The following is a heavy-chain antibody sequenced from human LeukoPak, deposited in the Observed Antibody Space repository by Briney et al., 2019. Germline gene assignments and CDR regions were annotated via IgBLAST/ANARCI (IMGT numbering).Heavy chain of an antibody. CDR2: IYYSGST. CDR3: ARVDYGDYGFDY. Sequence: PSETLSLTCTVSGGSIGSSSYYWGWIRQPPGKGLEWIGSIYYSGSTYYNPSLKSRVTISVDTSKNQFSLKLSSVTAADTAVYYCARVDYGDYGFDYWGQGTLVTVSS. V-gene: IGHV4-39*01. CDR1: GGSIGSSSYY. J-gene: IGHJ4*02. D-gene: IGHD4-17*01.